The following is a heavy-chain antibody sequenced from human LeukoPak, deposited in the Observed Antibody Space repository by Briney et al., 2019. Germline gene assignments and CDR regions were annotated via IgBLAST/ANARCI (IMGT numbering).Heavy chain of an antibody. J-gene: IGHJ6*03. Sequence: SETLSLTCAVYGGSFSGYYWSWIRQPPGKGLEWIGEINHSGSTNYNPSLKSRVTISVDTSKNQFSLKLSSVTAADTAVYYCAREKYSYGSFPDYYYYYMDVWGKGTTVTISS. D-gene: IGHD5-18*01. V-gene: IGHV4-34*01. CDR3: AREKYSYGSFPDYYYYYMDV. CDR2: INHSGST. CDR1: GGSFSGYY.